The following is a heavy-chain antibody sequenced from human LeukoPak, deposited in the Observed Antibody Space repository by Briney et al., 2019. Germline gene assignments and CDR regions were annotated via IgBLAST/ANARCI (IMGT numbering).Heavy chain of an antibody. CDR3: TRGQRSDFRAIDG. CDR1: GGSISSYY. Sequence: SETLSLTCTVSGGSISSYYWSWIRQPPGKGLEWIGYIHYSGSTNYNPSLRSRVTISLDTPKNQFSLKLTSVTAADAAVYYCTRGQRSDFRAIDGWGLGTLVTVSS. D-gene: IGHD6-25*01. J-gene: IGHJ4*02. V-gene: IGHV4-59*01. CDR2: IHYSGST.